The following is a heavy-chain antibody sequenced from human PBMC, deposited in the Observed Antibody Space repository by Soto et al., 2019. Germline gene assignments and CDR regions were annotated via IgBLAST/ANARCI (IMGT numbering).Heavy chain of an antibody. CDR2: TYYRSKWYS. CDR1: GDSVSSTSAA. V-gene: IGHV6-1*01. Sequence: QVQLQQSGPGLVQPSQTLSLTCAISGDSVSSTSAAWSWIRQSPSRGLEWLGRTYYRSKWYSDYAVSVKSRITINPDTAKNQFSLQLNSVTPEDTAVYYCARGSYYSGWVWGQGTLVTVSS. D-gene: IGHD6-19*01. CDR3: ARGSYYSGWV. J-gene: IGHJ4*02.